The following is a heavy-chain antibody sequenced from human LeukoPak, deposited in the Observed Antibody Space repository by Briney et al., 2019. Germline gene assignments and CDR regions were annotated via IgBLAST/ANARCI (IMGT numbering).Heavy chain of an antibody. Sequence: SETLSLTCTVSGGSISSSSYYWGWIRQPPGKGLEWIGSIYYSGSTYYNPSLKSRVTISVDTSKNQFSLKLSSVTAADTAVYYCARASAAGTHYWGQGTLVTVSS. V-gene: IGHV4-39*01. J-gene: IGHJ4*02. CDR3: ARASAAGTHY. CDR1: GGSISSSSYY. CDR2: IYYSGST. D-gene: IGHD6-13*01.